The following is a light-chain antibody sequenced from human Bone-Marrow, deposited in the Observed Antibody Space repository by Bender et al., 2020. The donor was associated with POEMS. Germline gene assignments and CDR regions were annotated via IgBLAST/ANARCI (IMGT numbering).Light chain of an antibody. V-gene: IGLV1-44*01. CDR1: GSNIGGYP. CDR2: TNN. J-gene: IGLJ3*02. CDR3: CSYASRSVWV. Sequence: QSVLTQPPSVSGTPGQRVTISCSGSGSNIGGYPVNWYQQLPGTAPRLLIYTNNERPSGVSNRFSGSKSDNTASLTISGLQAEDEADFYCCSYASRSVWVFGGGTKLTVL.